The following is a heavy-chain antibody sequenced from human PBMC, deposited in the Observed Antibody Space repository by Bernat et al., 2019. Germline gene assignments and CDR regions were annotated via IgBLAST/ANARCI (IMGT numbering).Heavy chain of an antibody. Sequence: EVQLVESGGGLVQPGGSLRLSCAASGFTFSSYWMSWVRQAPGKGLEWVANIKHDGSEKYYVDSVKGRFTISRDDAKNSLYLQMNSLRAEDTAVYYLGGDAKKGAKWGQGTLVTVSS. CDR1: GFTFSSYW. D-gene: IGHD3-16*01. J-gene: IGHJ4*02. CDR3: GGDAKKGAK. CDR2: IKHDGSEK. V-gene: IGHV3-7*03.